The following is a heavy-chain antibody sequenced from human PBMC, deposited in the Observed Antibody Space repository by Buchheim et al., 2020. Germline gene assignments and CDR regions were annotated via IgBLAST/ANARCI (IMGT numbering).Heavy chain of an antibody. CDR2: IYYSGST. J-gene: IGHJ4*02. CDR3: ARRQYSSSSYYFDY. V-gene: IGHV4-59*01. D-gene: IGHD6-6*01. Sequence: QVQLQESGPGLVKPSETLSLTCTVSGGSISSYYWSWIRQPPGKGLEWIGYIYYSGSTNYNPSLKSRVTISVDTSKNQFSLKLSSVTAADTAVYYCARRQYSSSSYYFDYWGQGT. CDR1: GGSISSYY.